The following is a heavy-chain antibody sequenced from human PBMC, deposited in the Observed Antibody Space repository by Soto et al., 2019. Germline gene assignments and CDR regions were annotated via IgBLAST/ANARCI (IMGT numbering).Heavy chain of an antibody. J-gene: IGHJ4*02. CDR2: IYYTGST. CDR1: DGSISSYY. V-gene: IGHV4-59*01. CDR3: ARAQRDYDILTGYSYYGYFDY. D-gene: IGHD3-9*01. Sequence: LSLTCTVSDGSISSYYWSWIRQHPGKGLEWIGYIYYTGSTNYNPSLKSRVTISVDTSKNQFSLKLSSVTAADTAVYYCARAQRDYDILTGYSYYGYFDYWGQGTLVTVSS.